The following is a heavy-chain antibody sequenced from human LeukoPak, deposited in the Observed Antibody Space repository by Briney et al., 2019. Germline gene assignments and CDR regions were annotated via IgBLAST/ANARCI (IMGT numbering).Heavy chain of an antibody. CDR2: MNPNSGNT. V-gene: IGHV1-8*01. CDR3: ARVRAIYCSGGSCYSLGY. CDR1: GYTFTSYD. D-gene: IGHD2-15*01. Sequence: ASVTVSCKASGYTFTSYDINWVRQATGQGLEWMGWMNPNSGNTGYAQKFQGRVTMTRNTSISTAYMELSSLRSEDTAMYYCARVRAIYCSGGSCYSLGYWGQGTLVTVSS. J-gene: IGHJ4*02.